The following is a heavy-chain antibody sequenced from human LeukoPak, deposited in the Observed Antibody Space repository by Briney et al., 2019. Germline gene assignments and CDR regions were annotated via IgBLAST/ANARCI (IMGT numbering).Heavy chain of an antibody. J-gene: IGHJ4*02. Sequence: TSETLSLTCTVSGGSISSSSYYWGWIRQPPGKGLEWIGSIYYSGSTYYNPSLKSRVTISVDTSKNQFSLKLSSVTAADTAVYYCARGRWLQLGYFDYWGQGTLVTVPS. V-gene: IGHV4-39*07. CDR3: ARGRWLQLGYFDY. D-gene: IGHD5-24*01. CDR1: GGSISSSSYY. CDR2: IYYSGST.